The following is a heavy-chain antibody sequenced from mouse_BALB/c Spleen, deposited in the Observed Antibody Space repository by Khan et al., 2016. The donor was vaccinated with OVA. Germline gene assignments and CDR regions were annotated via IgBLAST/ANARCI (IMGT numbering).Heavy chain of an antibody. J-gene: IGHJ3*01. Sequence: EVQLQESGPSLVQPSQTLSLTCSVTGDSISSGYWSWIRKFPGNKLEYMGYMISSGYTYYNPSLKSRISITRHTSKNQYYLQVNSVTTEDTATYYCARSTYRYAFAYWGQGTLVTVSA. V-gene: IGHV3-8*02. D-gene: IGHD2-14*01. CDR3: ARSTYRYAFAY. CDR1: GDSISSGY. CDR2: MISSGYT.